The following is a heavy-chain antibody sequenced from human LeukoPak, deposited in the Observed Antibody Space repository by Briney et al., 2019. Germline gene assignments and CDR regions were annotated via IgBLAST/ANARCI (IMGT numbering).Heavy chain of an antibody. CDR3: ARLTRVGYNSYVY. J-gene: IGHJ1*01. Sequence: GGSLRLSCAASGFTFSSYWMHWVRQAPGKGLVWVSRINSDGSSTSYADSVKGRFTISRDNAKNTLYLQMNSLRVEDTAVYYCARLTRVGYNSYVYWGQGTLVTVSS. CDR2: INSDGSST. V-gene: IGHV3-74*01. D-gene: IGHD5-24*01. CDR1: GFTFSSYW.